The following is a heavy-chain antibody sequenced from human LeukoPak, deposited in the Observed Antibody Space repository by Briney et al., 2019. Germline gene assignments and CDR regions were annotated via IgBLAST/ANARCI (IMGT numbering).Heavy chain of an antibody. V-gene: IGHV3-21*01. CDR1: GFTFRTSG. D-gene: IGHD6-13*01. J-gene: IGHJ4*02. Sequence: PGGSLRLSCAASGFTFRTSGMNWVRQAPGKGLEWVSSISSSSSYIYYADSVKGRFTISRDNAKNSLYLQMNSLRAEDTAVYYCASSLLAAAGTGSGPFDYWGQGTLVTVSS. CDR3: ASSLLAAAGTGSGPFDY. CDR2: ISSSSSYI.